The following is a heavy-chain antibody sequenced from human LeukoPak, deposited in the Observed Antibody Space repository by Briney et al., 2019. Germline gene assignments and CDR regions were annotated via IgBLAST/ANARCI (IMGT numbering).Heavy chain of an antibody. CDR1: GYTFTSYA. V-gene: IGHV7-4-1*02. CDR2: INTNTGNP. Sequence: GASVKVSCKASGYTFTSYAMNWVRQAPGQGLEWMGWINTNTGNPTYAQGFTGRFVFSLDTSVSTAYLQISSLKAEDTAVYYCARVVDTAMVTTKYYYYMDVWGKGTTVTVSS. J-gene: IGHJ6*03. CDR3: ARVVDTAMVTTKYYYYMDV. D-gene: IGHD5-18*01.